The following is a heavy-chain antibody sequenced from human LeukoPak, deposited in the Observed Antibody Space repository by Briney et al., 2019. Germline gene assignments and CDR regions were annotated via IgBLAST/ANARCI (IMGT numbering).Heavy chain of an antibody. CDR2: IKSKTDGGTT. Sequence: GGSLRLSCAASGFTFDDYGMSWVRQAPGKGLEWVGRIKSKTDGGTTDYAAPVKGRFTISRDDSKNTLFLQMNSLTTEDTAVYYCTTDRGSYIDYWGQGTLVTVSS. CDR1: GFTFDDYG. V-gene: IGHV3-15*01. CDR3: TTDRGSYIDY. D-gene: IGHD1-26*01. J-gene: IGHJ4*02.